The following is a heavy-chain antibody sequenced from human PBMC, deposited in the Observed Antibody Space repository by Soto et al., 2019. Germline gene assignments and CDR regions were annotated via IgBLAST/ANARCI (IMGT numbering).Heavy chain of an antibody. Sequence: QLHLQESGPGLVKPSETLSLTCTVSGGSISSSDFYWGWLRQPPGKGLDFIGSMYYSGTTYYNPSLKNRITISVDTHKNQFSLTLSSVTAADPAVYYCAVVDSTGNWFDPWGQGALVTVSS. D-gene: IGHD3-22*01. CDR1: GGSISSSDFY. V-gene: IGHV4-39*01. CDR3: AVVDSTGNWFDP. J-gene: IGHJ5*02. CDR2: MYYSGTT.